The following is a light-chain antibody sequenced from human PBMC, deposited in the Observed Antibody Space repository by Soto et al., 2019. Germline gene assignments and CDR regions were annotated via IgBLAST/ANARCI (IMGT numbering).Light chain of an antibody. J-gene: IGKJ1*01. CDR3: QQVKNYPRT. CDR2: DAS. V-gene: IGKV1-5*01. CDR1: QPISTW. Sequence: DIQVSKSPSTLSASVGDRVTITCRASQPISTWLAWYQEKPGKAPKLLIYDASSLEGGVPSRFSGSRSETEFTLTITSLQPEDFATYYCQQVKNYPRTFGQGTKVDI.